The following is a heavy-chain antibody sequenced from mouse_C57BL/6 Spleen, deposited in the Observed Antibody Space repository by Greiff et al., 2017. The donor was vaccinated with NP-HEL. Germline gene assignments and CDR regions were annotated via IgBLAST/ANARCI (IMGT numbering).Heavy chain of an antibody. V-gene: IGHV5-17*01. CDR2: ISSGSSTI. CDR3: ARGEGLGAMDY. D-gene: IGHD2-4*01. CDR1: GFTFSDYG. Sequence: EVQLVESGGGLVKPGGSLKLYCAASGFTFSDYGMHWVRQAPEKGLEWVAYISSGSSTIYYADTVKGRFTISRDNAKNTLFLQMTSLRSEDTAMYYCARGEGLGAMDYWGQGTSVTVSS. J-gene: IGHJ4*01.